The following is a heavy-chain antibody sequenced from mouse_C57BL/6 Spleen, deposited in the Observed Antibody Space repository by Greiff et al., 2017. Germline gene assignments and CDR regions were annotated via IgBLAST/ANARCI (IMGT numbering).Heavy chain of an antibody. CDR3: ARTLFYYGSSSGCAY. J-gene: IGHJ3*01. CDR1: GYTFTSYT. Sequence: QVQLQQSGAELARPGASVKMSCKASGYTFTSYTMHWVKQRPGQGLEWIGYINPSSGYTKYNQKFKDKATLTADKSSSTAYRQLSSLTSEDSAVYYCARTLFYYGSSSGCAYWGQGTLVTVSA. D-gene: IGHD1-1*01. CDR2: INPSSGYT. V-gene: IGHV1-4*01.